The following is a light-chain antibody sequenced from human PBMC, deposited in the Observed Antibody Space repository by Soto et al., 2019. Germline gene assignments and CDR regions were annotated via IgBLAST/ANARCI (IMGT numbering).Light chain of an antibody. V-gene: IGKV1-9*01. CDR3: QQFNSYPIT. CDR1: QDITYS. J-gene: IGKJ5*01. Sequence: DIQLTQSPSFLSASVGDRVTISCRASQDITYSLAWYHQKPGKTPKFLISTASTLQSGVPSRFSGTGSGTEFTLTISGLQPEDFATYYCQQFNSYPITFGQGTRLEI. CDR2: TAS.